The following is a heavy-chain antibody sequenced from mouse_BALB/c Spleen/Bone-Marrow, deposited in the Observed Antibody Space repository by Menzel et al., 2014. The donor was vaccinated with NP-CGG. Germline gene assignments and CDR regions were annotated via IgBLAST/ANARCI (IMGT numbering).Heavy chain of an antibody. CDR2: IDPANGNT. CDR3: ARYRLGTYFDY. D-gene: IGHD2-14*01. V-gene: IGHV14-3*02. CDR1: GFNIKDTY. Sequence: VQLKESGAELVKPGASVKLSCTASGFNIKDTYMHWVKQRPEQGLEWIGRIDPANGNTKYDPKFQGKATITADTSSNTAYLQLSSLTSADTAVYYCARYRLGTYFDYWGQGTTLSVSS. J-gene: IGHJ2*01.